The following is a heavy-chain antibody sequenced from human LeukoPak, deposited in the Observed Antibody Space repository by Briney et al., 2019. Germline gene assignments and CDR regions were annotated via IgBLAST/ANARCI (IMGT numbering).Heavy chain of an antibody. V-gene: IGHV5-51*01. J-gene: IGHJ4*02. Sequence: GESLKISCRGSGYSFTSYWIGWVRHIPGKGLEWMGIIYPGDSDTRYAPSFQGQVTISADKSISTAYLQWSSLKASDTAMYYCARRGWASGYFEYWGQGTLVTVSS. D-gene: IGHD1-26*01. CDR2: IYPGDSDT. CDR1: GYSFTSYW. CDR3: ARRGWASGYFEY.